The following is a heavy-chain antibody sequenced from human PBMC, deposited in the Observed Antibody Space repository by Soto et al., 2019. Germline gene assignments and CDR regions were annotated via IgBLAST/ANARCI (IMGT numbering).Heavy chain of an antibody. CDR3: ARDEGCGGATCSSEYFHH. CDR1: GYIFTAYS. CDR2: VNPSGGSA. V-gene: IGHV1-46*01. D-gene: IGHD1-26*01. Sequence: ASVKVSCKTSGYIFTAYSMHWVRQAPGQGLEWMGVVNPSGGSAHYAQSFEGRVTLTRDTSTSTFYMELSSLRSEDTAVYYCARDEGCGGATCSSEYFHHWGQGTMVTVSS. J-gene: IGHJ1*01.